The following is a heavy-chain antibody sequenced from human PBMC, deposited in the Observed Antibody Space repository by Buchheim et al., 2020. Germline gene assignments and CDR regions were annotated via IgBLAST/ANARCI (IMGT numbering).Heavy chain of an antibody. Sequence: QVQLVESGGGVVQPGRSLRLSCAASGFTFSSYGMHWVRQAPGKGLEWVAVISYDGSNKYYADFVKGRFTISRDNSKNTLYLQMNSLRAEDTAVYYCAKVAGFDPWGQGTL. J-gene: IGHJ5*02. CDR2: ISYDGSNK. CDR1: GFTFSSYG. V-gene: IGHV3-30*18. CDR3: AKVAGFDP.